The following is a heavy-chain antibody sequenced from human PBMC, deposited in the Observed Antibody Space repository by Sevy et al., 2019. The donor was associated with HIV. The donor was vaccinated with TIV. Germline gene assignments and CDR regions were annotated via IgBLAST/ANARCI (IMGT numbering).Heavy chain of an antibody. J-gene: IGHJ4*02. Sequence: SESLSLTCTVSGASISSSGYYWGWIRQPPGKGLEWIASINYSGSTFYNPSLRSRVTISSDTSKNQFSLKLNSVTAADTPIYYCAGPILSYNSGWSYYDSWGQGTVVTVSS. CDR2: INYSGST. V-gene: IGHV4-39*01. D-gene: IGHD6-19*01. CDR3: AGPILSYNSGWSYYDS. CDR1: GASISSSGYY.